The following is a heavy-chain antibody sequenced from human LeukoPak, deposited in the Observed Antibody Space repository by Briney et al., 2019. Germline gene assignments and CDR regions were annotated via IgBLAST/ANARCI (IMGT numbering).Heavy chain of an antibody. V-gene: IGHV4-30-4*01. CDR2: IYYSGST. CDR1: GGSISSGDYY. D-gene: IGHD1-26*01. CDR3: ARDFVDSGSYYRLGYWYFDL. J-gene: IGHJ2*01. Sequence: SQTLSLTCTVSGGSISSGDYYWSWIRQPPGKGLEWIGYIYYSGSTYYNPSLKSRVTISVDTSKNQFSLKLSSVTAADTAVYYCARDFVDSGSYYRLGYWYFDLWGRGTLVTVSS.